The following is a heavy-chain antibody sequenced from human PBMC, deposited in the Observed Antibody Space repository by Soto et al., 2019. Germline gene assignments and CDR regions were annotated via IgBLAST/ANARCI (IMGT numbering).Heavy chain of an antibody. CDR1: GFTLTTYA. CDR3: ARDTMDGSGWYFDH. V-gene: IGHV1-18*04. D-gene: IGHD6-25*01. CDR2: ISASNGNT. J-gene: IGHJ4*02. Sequence: ASVKVSCKACGFTLTTYAITWVGQAPGQGLEWMGWISASNGNTNYAQKFRGKVTMTTDTSTSTAYMELRSLRSDDTAVYYCARDTMDGSGWYFDHSAQGTLLTVSP.